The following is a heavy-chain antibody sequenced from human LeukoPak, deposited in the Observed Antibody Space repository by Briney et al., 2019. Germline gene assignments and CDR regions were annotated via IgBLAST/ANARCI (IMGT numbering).Heavy chain of an antibody. V-gene: IGHV1-2*06. D-gene: IGHD1-26*01. J-gene: IGHJ4*02. CDR1: GYSFTDYY. CDR2: IHPNSGDT. CDR3: ARDYSGSYTH. Sequence: ASVKVSCKASGYSFTDYYIHWVRPAPGQGLEWVGLIHPNSGDTFYAQKFRGRVTMTRDTSINTAYMELDRLTSDDTAVYYCARDYSGSYTHWAQGTLVTVSS.